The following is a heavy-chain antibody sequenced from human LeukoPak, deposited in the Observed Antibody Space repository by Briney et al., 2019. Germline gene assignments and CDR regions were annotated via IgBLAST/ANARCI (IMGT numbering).Heavy chain of an antibody. Sequence: SCKASGGTFSSYAMHWVRQAPGKGLEWVAVISYDGSNKYYADSVKGRFTISRDNSKNTLYLQMNSLRAEDTAVYYCARAITMVRGVIIGPFDYWGQGTLVTVSS. CDR3: ARAITMVRGVIIGPFDY. CDR1: GGTFSSYA. J-gene: IGHJ4*02. CDR2: ISYDGSNK. V-gene: IGHV3-30-3*01. D-gene: IGHD3-10*01.